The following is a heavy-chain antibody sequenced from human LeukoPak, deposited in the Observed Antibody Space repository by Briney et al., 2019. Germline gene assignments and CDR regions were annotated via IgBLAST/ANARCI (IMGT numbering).Heavy chain of an antibody. Sequence: GGSLRLSCAASGFTFSSYSMSWVRQAPGKGLEWVSAISGSGGSTYYADSVKGRFTISRDNSKNTLYLQMNSLRAEDTAVYYCARRAYEAGYFDYWGQGTLVTVSS. D-gene: IGHD3-22*01. CDR1: GFTFSSYS. CDR2: ISGSGGST. CDR3: ARRAYEAGYFDY. J-gene: IGHJ4*02. V-gene: IGHV3-23*01.